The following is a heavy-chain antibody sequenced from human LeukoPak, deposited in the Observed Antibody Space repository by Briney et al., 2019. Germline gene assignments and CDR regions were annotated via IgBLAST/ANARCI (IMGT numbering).Heavy chain of an antibody. CDR2: ISGSGGST. Sequence: GGSLRLSCAASGFTFSSYAMSWVRQAPGKGLEWVSAISGSGGSTYYADSVKGRFTISRDNSKNTLYLQMNSLRAEDTAVYYCAKDERILVWWGQGGLDYWGQGTLVTVSS. CDR3: AKDERILVWWGQGGLDY. J-gene: IGHJ4*02. V-gene: IGHV3-23*01. D-gene: IGHD2/OR15-2a*01. CDR1: GFTFSSYA.